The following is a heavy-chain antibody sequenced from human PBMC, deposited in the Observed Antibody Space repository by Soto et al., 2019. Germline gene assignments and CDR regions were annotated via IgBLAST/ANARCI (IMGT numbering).Heavy chain of an antibody. CDR2: VFYTGSA. CDR1: GFSIRGSDDY. V-gene: IGHV4-39*02. J-gene: IGHJ4*02. CDR3: AKTPTGYYDS. Sequence: SETLSLTCSVSGFSIRGSDDYWVWIRQSPGKGLEYIGSVFYTGSAYYNPSFKSRVSIVADTSTNRFFLNLKSVTATDTGVYYCAKTPTGYYDSWGQGILVT. D-gene: IGHD2-8*02.